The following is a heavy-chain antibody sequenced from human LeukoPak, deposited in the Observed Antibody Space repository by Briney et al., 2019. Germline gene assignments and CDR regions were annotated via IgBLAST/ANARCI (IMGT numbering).Heavy chain of an antibody. D-gene: IGHD6-13*01. CDR1: GFTFSNAW. CDR2: IQSKTDGGTT. J-gene: IGHJ4*02. V-gene: IGHV3-15*01. Sequence: GGSLRLSCAASGFTFSNAWMSWVRQAPGKGLEWVGRIQSKTDGGTTDYAAPVKGRFTISRDDSRNTLYLQMNSLRAEDTAVYYCAKDLARYSSSWWPSDYWGQGTLVTVSS. CDR3: AKDLARYSSSWWPSDY.